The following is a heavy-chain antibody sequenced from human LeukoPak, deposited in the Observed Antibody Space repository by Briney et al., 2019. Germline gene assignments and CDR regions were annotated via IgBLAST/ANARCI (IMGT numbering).Heavy chain of an antibody. V-gene: IGHV3-21*01. CDR3: SRVDENGYNFA. J-gene: IGHJ5*02. CDR2: ISGGSSYI. CDR1: GFSFASYE. Sequence: GGSLRLSCAASGFSFASYEMNWVRQAPGKGLEWVSSISGGSSYIYYADSVKGRLTISRDNAKNSLFLQMNSLRAEDTAVYYCSRVDENGYNFAWGQGTLVTVSS. D-gene: IGHD5-24*01.